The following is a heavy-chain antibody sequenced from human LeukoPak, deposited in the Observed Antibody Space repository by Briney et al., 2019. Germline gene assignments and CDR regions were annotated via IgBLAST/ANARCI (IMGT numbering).Heavy chain of an antibody. V-gene: IGHV1-69*05. Sequence: ASVKVSCKASGGTFSSYAISWARQAPGQGLEWMGGIIPIFGTANYAQKFQGRVTITTDESTSTAYMELSSLRSEDTAVYYCAIGNVETRAYYFDYWGQGTLVTVSS. J-gene: IGHJ4*02. CDR3: AIGNVETRAYYFDY. CDR2: IIPIFGTA. D-gene: IGHD1-1*01. CDR1: GGTFSSYA.